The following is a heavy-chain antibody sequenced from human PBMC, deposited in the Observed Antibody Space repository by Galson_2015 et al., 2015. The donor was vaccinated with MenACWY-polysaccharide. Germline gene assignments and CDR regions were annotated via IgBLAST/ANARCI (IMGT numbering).Heavy chain of an antibody. D-gene: IGHD2-21*02. CDR1: GFTLSSYE. V-gene: IGHV3-48*03. CDR2: ISSSGSTI. Sequence: CAASGFTLSSYEMNWVRQAPGKGLEWVSYISSSGSTIYNADSVKGRFTISRDNAKNSLYLQMNSLRAEDTAVYYCAREEVTLYYYYYMDVWGKGTTVTVSS. J-gene: IGHJ6*03. CDR3: AREEVTLYYYYYMDV.